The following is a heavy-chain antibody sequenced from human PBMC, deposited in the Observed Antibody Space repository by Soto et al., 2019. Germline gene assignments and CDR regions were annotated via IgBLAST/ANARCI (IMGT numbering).Heavy chain of an antibody. J-gene: IGHJ4*02. Sequence: EVQLVESGGGLIQPGGSLRLSCAASGFSFNTYAMNWVRQAPGKGLEWISYISSSSSRIYYADSVKGLVTLSRDNAKNSLYLQMNSLRAEDTAVYYCASDPGIASAGMDYRGQGTLVTVSS. CDR1: GFSFNTYA. V-gene: IGHV3-48*04. CDR3: ASDPGIASAGMDY. D-gene: IGHD6-25*01. CDR2: ISSSSSRI.